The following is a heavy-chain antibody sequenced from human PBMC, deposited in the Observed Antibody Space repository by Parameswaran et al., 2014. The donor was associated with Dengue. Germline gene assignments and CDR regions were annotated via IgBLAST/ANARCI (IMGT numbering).Heavy chain of an antibody. D-gene: IGHD3-22*01. J-gene: IGHJ4*02. CDR3: ARQGPDYDSSPFDY. Sequence: VRQAPGKGLEWLGYISYSGSTYYNPSLKSRVTISLDTSKNEFSLKLSSVTAADTAVYYCARQGPDYDSSPFDYWGQGTLVPSPQ. CDR2: ISYSGST. V-gene: IGHV4-31*02.